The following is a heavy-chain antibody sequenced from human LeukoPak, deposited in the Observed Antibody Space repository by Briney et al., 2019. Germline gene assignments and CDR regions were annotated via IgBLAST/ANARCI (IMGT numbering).Heavy chain of an antibody. J-gene: IGHJ4*02. D-gene: IGHD6-19*01. CDR1: RFTLRNYA. CDR3: ARGYSGWSTDY. V-gene: IGHV3-30-3*01. Sequence: GGSLRLSCAASRFTLRNYAMHWVRQAPGKGLEWVAVISYDGSNKFYADSVKGRFTISRDNSKNTLYLQMNSLRTEDTAVYYCARGYSGWSTDYWGQGTLVTVSS. CDR2: ISYDGSNK.